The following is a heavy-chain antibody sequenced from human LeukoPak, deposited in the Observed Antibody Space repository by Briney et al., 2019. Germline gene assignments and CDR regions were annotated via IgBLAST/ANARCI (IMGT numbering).Heavy chain of an antibody. J-gene: IGHJ3*02. Sequence: ASVKVSCKASGYTFTSYGISWVRRAPGQGLEWLGWISAYNGNTNYAQKLQGRVTMTTDTSTSTAYMELRSLRSDDTAVYYCARDSVIGISLNAFDIWGHGTMVTVSS. CDR1: GYTFTSYG. D-gene: IGHD2-21*01. V-gene: IGHV1-18*01. CDR3: ARDSVIGISLNAFDI. CDR2: ISAYNGNT.